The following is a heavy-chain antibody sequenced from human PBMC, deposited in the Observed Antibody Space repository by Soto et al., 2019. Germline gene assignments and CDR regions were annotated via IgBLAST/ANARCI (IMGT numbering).Heavy chain of an antibody. Sequence: QVQLVESGGGVVQPGRSLRLSCAASGFTFSSYGMHWVRQAPGKGLEWVAVIWYDGSNKYYADSVKGRFTISRDNSKNPLYLQMNSLRAEDTAVYYCARDSVAAAEDYYYGMDVWGQGTTVTVSS. CDR3: ARDSVAAAEDYYYGMDV. J-gene: IGHJ6*02. V-gene: IGHV3-33*01. D-gene: IGHD6-13*01. CDR2: IWYDGSNK. CDR1: GFTFSSYG.